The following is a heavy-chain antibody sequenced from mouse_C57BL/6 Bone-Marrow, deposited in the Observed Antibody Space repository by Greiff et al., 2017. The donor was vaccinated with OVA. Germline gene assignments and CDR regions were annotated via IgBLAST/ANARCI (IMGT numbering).Heavy chain of an antibody. J-gene: IGHJ2*01. CDR3: ARLYYYGSSWDYFDY. CDR2: IRNKANGYTT. Sequence: EVQLVESGGGLVQPGGSLSLSCAASGFTFTDYYMSWVRQPPGKALEWLGFIRNKANGYTTEYSASVKGRFTISRDNSQSILYLQMNALRAEDSATYYCARLYYYGSSWDYFDYWGQGTTLTVSS. V-gene: IGHV7-3*01. D-gene: IGHD1-1*01. CDR1: GFTFTDYY.